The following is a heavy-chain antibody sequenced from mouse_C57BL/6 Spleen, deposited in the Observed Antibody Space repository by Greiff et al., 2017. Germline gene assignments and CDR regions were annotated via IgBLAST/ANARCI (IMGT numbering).Heavy chain of an antibody. V-gene: IGHV1-82*01. CDR1: GYAFSSSW. Sequence: VQRVESGPELVKPGASVKISCKASGYAFSSSWMNWVKQRPGKGLEWIGRIYPGDGDTNYNGKFKGKATLTADKSSSTAYMQLSSLTSEDSAVYFCARREFAYWGQGTLVTVSA. CDR3: ARREFAY. CDR2: IYPGDGDT. J-gene: IGHJ3*01.